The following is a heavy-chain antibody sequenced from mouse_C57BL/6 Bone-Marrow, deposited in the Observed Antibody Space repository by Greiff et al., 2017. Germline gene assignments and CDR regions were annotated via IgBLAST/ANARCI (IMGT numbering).Heavy chain of an antibody. Sequence: EVKLVESGGGLVQPGGSLKLSCAASGFTFSDYGMAWVRQAPRKGPEWVAFISNLAYSIYYADTVTGRFTISRENAKNTLYLEMSSLRSEDTAMYYCARHGPIYYDYDVRYFDYWGQGTTLTVSS. V-gene: IGHV5-15*01. CDR1: GFTFSDYG. D-gene: IGHD2-4*01. CDR3: ARHGPIYYDYDVRYFDY. CDR2: ISNLAYSI. J-gene: IGHJ2*01.